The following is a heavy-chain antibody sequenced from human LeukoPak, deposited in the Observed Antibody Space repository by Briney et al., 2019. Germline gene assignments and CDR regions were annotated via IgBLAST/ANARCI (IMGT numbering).Heavy chain of an antibody. CDR1: GGSFSGYY. CDR2: INHSGST. Sequence: SQTLSLTCAVYGGSFSGYYWSWIRQPPGKGLEWIGEINHSGSTNYNPSLKSRVTISVDRSKNQFSLKLSSVTAADTAVYYCASRDSGSSANAFDIWGQGTMVTVSS. D-gene: IGHD1-26*01. V-gene: IGHV4-34*09. J-gene: IGHJ3*02. CDR3: ASRDSGSSANAFDI.